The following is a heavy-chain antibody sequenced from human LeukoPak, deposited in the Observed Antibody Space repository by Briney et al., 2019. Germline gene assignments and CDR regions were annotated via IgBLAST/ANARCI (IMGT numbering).Heavy chain of an antibody. CDR3: ARGGKQQLAFDY. CDR1: GGTFSSYA. D-gene: IGHD6-13*01. Sequence: SVKVSCKASGGTFSSYAISWVRQAPGQGLEWMGGIIPIFGTANYAQKFQGRVTITTDESTSTAYMELSSLRSEDTAVYYCARGGKQQLAFDYWGQGTLVTVSS. CDR2: IIPIFGTA. J-gene: IGHJ4*02. V-gene: IGHV1-69*05.